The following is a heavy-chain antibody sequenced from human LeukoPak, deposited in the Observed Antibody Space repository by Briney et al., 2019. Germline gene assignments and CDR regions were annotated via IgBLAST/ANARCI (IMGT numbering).Heavy chain of an antibody. CDR1: GYTLTELS. V-gene: IGHV1-24*01. CDR2: FDPEDGET. CDR3: ATGGRYFDWSLADAEYFQH. D-gene: IGHD3-9*01. J-gene: IGHJ1*01. Sequence: ASVKVPCKVSGYTLTELSMHWVRQAPGKGLEWMGGFDPEDGETIYAQKFQGRVTMTEDTSTDTAYMELSSLRSEDTAVYYCATGGRYFDWSLADAEYFQHWGQGTLVTVSS.